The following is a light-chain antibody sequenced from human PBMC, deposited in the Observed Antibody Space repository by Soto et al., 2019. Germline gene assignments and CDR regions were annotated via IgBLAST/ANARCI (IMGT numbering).Light chain of an antibody. Sequence: QSVLTQPPSVSGSPGQSVTISCTGTSSDVGSYNRVSWYQQPPGTAPNLMIYEVSNRPSGVPDRFSGSKSGNTASLTISGLQAEDEADYYCSSYTSSSTFYVFGTGTKLTVL. J-gene: IGLJ1*01. CDR1: SSDVGSYNR. CDR3: SSYTSSSTFYV. V-gene: IGLV2-18*02. CDR2: EVS.